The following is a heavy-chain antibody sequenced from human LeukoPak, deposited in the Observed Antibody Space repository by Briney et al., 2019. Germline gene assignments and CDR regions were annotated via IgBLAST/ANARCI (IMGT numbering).Heavy chain of an antibody. D-gene: IGHD3-10*01. CDR2: ISGSGGST. J-gene: IGHJ4*02. CDR1: GFTFGDYG. CDR3: AKYYYGSGGLYYFDY. V-gene: IGHV3-23*01. Sequence: GGSLRLSCITSGFTFGDYGLSWVRQAPGKGLEWVSAISGSGGSTYYADSVKGRFTISRDNSKNTLYLQMNSLRAEDTAVYYCAKYYYGSGGLYYFDYWGQGTLVTVSS.